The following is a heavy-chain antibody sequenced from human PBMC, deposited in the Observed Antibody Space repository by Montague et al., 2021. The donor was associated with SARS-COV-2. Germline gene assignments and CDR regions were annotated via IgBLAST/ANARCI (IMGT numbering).Heavy chain of an antibody. D-gene: IGHD3-10*01. J-gene: IGHJ6*02. V-gene: IGHV4-34*01. CDR3: ARAVRGVIILSPYYPMDV. CDR2: INHSGRT. CDR1: GGSFSAYY. Sequence: SETLSLTCAVYGGSFSAYYWNWIRQPPGKGLEWIGDINHSGRTNFNPSLKSRVTVSLDTSKNQFSLKLRSVTAADTAVYYCARAVRGVIILSPYYPMDVWGQGTSVTVSS.